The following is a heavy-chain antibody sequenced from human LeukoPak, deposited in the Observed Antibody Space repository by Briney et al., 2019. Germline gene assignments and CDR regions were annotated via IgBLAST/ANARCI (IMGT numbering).Heavy chain of an antibody. D-gene: IGHD3-10*01. CDR3: ARGYFYYYGSGSQFDY. V-gene: IGHV4-30-4*01. Sequence: SETLSLTCTVSGGSISSGDYYWSWIRQPPGKGLEWIGYIDYSGSTYYNPSLKSRVTISVDTSKNRFSLKLSSVTAADTAVYYCARGYFYYYGSGSQFDYWGQGTLVSVSS. CDR2: IDYSGST. CDR1: GGSISSGDYY. J-gene: IGHJ4*02.